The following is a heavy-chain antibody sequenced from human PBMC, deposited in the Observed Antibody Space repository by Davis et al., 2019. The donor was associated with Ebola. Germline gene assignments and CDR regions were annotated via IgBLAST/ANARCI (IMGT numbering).Heavy chain of an antibody. CDR3: ARGTDGYNPGGYFDS. CDR2: IYPGDSDT. J-gene: IGHJ4*02. Sequence: GESLKISCKGSGYSFSSYWISWVRQMPGKGLEWMGIIYPGDSDTRYSPSFQGQVTISADKSIGTAYLQWSSLKASDTAMYYCARGTDGYNPGGYFDSWGQGTLVTVSS. CDR1: GYSFSSYW. V-gene: IGHV5-51*01. D-gene: IGHD5-24*01.